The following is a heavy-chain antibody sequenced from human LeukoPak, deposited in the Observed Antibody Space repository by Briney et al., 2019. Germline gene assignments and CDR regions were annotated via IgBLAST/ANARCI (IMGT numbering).Heavy chain of an antibody. V-gene: IGHV1-2*02. CDR2: INPNSGGT. CDR3: ARPDGTSGSYDY. D-gene: IGHD1-26*01. Sequence: ASVKVSCKASGYTFTSYYMHWVRQAPGQGLEWMGWINPNSGGTNYAQKFQGRVAMTRDTSISTAYMELSRLRSDDTAVYYCARPDGTSGSYDYWGQGTLVTVSS. J-gene: IGHJ4*02. CDR1: GYTFTSYY.